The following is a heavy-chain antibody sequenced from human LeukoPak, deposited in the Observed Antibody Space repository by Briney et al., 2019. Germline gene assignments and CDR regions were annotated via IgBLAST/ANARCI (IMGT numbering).Heavy chain of an antibody. CDR1: GVSISSGGYY. CDR2: IFYSGST. J-gene: IGHJ5*02. CDR3: ASNLSGSYYNWFDP. V-gene: IGHV4-31*11. Sequence: SQTLSLTCAVSGVSISSGGYYWSWIRQHPGEGLEWIGYIFYSGSTYYNPSLKSRVTISVDTSKNQFSLKLSSVTAADTAVYYCASNLSGSYYNWFDPWGQGTLVTVSS. D-gene: IGHD1-26*01.